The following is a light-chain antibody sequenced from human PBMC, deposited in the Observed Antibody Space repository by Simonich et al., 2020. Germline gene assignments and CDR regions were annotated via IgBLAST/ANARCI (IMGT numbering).Light chain of an antibody. CDR3: QQYYSTPFT. Sequence: DIVMTQSPDSLAVSLGERATINCKSSPSVLYSSKNKNYLAWYQQKPGQPPKLLIYWASTREPGVPDRFSGSGSGTDFTLTISSLQAEDVAVYYCQQYYSTPFTFGPGTKVDIK. CDR2: WAS. J-gene: IGKJ3*01. V-gene: IGKV4-1*01. CDR1: PSVLYSSKNKNY.